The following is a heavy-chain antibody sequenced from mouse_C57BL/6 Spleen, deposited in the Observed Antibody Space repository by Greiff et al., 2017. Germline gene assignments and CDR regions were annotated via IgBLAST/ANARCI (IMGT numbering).Heavy chain of an antibody. CDR3: ASYYPFAY. CDR1: GYTFTSYW. D-gene: IGHD2-1*01. J-gene: IGHJ3*01. V-gene: IGHV1-72*01. Sequence: QVHVKQPGAELVKPGASVKLSCKASGYTFTSYWMHWVKQRPGRGLEWIGRIDPNSGGTKYNEKFKSKATLTVDKPSSTAYMQLSSLTSEDSAVYYCASYYPFAYWGQGTLVTVSA. CDR2: IDPNSGGT.